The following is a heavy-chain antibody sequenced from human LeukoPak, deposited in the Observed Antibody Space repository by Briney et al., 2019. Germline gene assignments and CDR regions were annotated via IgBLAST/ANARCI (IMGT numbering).Heavy chain of an antibody. D-gene: IGHD6-19*01. J-gene: IGHJ4*02. CDR1: GFTFSSYE. CDR3: ARDRSGWYYFEY. Sequence: GGSLRLSCAASGFTFSSYEMNWVRQAPGKGLEWVSYISSSGSTIYYADSVKGRFTISRDNAKNSLYLQMNSLRAEDTAVYYCARDRSGWYYFEYWGQGTLVTVSS. CDR2: ISSSGSTI. V-gene: IGHV3-48*03.